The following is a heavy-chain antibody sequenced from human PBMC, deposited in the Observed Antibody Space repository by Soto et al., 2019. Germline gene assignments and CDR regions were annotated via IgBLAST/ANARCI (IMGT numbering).Heavy chain of an antibody. CDR1: GYTFTGYY. V-gene: IGHV1-2*04. J-gene: IGHJ3*02. D-gene: IGHD1-7*01. Sequence: ASVKVSCKASGYTFTGYYMHWVRQAPGQGLEWMGWINPNSGGTNYAQKFQGWVTMTRDTSISTAYMELSRLRSDDTAVYYCATRNYGDHPQGPGSFDICDPATILTLS. CDR2: INPNSGGT. CDR3: ATRNYGDHPQGPGSFDI.